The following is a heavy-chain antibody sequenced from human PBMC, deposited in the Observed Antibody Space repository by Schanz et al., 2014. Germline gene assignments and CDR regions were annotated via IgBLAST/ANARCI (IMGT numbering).Heavy chain of an antibody. CDR3: ARANYRRKINFDY. CDR2: IWYDENNK. J-gene: IGHJ4*02. CDR1: GFTFSSYG. D-gene: IGHD3-10*01. V-gene: IGHV3-33*01. Sequence: QVQLVESGGGVVQFGRSLRLSCVASGFTFSSYGMHWVRQAPGKGLEWVAVIWYDENNKYYADSVKGRFTMSRDISKNTLYLQMNSLRAEDTAVYYCARANYRRKINFDYWGRGTLVTVSS.